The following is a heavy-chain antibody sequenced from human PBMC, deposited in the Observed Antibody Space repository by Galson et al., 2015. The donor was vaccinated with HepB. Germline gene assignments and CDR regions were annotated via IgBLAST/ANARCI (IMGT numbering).Heavy chain of an antibody. CDR1: GFTFSNYA. Sequence: SLRLSCAASGFTFSNYAMFWVRQAPGKGLEYVSAISRNGDNTYYADPVKGRFTISRDNSENTLSLQMSSLRVNDMAVYYCVKALQGFQQWLTSFGSWGRGTLVSVSS. D-gene: IGHD6-19*01. CDR3: VKALQGFQQWLTSFGS. J-gene: IGHJ4*02. V-gene: IGHV3-64D*06. CDR2: ISRNGDNT.